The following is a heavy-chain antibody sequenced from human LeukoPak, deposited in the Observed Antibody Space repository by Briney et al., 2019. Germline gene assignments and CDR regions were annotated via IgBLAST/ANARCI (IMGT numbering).Heavy chain of an antibody. V-gene: IGHV3-30*02. J-gene: IGHJ4*02. CDR1: GFTFSSYG. Sequence: GGSLRLSCAASGFTFSSYGMHWVRQAPGKGLEWVAFIRYDGSNKYYADSVKGRFTISRDNSKNTLYLHMNSLRAEDTAVYYCAKDLYYYDSSGYYRFDYWGQGTLVTVSS. CDR3: AKDLYYYDSSGYYRFDY. CDR2: IRYDGSNK. D-gene: IGHD3-22*01.